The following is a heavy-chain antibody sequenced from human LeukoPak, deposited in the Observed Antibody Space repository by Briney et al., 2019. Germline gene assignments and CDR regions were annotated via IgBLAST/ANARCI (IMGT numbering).Heavy chain of an antibody. J-gene: IGHJ6*03. CDR1: GFTFSSYA. CDR3: ARRGDIVVVPAASGYMDV. D-gene: IGHD2-2*01. V-gene: IGHV3-23*01. CDR2: ISGSGGST. Sequence: GGSLRLSCAASGFTFSSYAMSWVRQAPGKGLEWVSAISGSGGSTYYADSVKGRFTISRDNSKNTLYLQMNSLRAEDTAVYYCARRGDIVVVPAASGYMDVWGKGTTVTVSS.